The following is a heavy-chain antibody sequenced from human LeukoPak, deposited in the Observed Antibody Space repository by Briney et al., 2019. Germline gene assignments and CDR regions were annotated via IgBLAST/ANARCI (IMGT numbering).Heavy chain of an antibody. J-gene: IGHJ6*03. V-gene: IGHV1-18*01. CDR3: ARDGNWNYVMYYYYYYYMDV. CDR1: GYTFTSYG. Sequence: ASVKVSCKASGYTFTSYGISWVRQAPGQGLEWMGWISAYNGNTNYAQKLQGRVTMTTDTSTSTAYMELRSLRSDDTAVYYCARDGNWNYVMYYYYYYYMDVWGKGTTVTVSS. CDR2: ISAYNGNT. D-gene: IGHD1-7*01.